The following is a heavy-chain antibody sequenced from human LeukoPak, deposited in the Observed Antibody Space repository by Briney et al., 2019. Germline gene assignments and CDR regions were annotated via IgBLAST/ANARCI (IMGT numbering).Heavy chain of an antibody. Sequence: ASVKVSCKASGYTFTGYYMHWVRQAPGQGLEWMGWVNPNSSGTNCAQKFQGRVTMTRDTSISTAYMELSRLRSDDTAVYYCARVRYRLAETYIDYWGQGTLVTVSS. D-gene: IGHD3-16*01. V-gene: IGHV1-2*02. CDR3: ARVRYRLAETYIDY. CDR2: VNPNSSGT. CDR1: GYTFTGYY. J-gene: IGHJ4*02.